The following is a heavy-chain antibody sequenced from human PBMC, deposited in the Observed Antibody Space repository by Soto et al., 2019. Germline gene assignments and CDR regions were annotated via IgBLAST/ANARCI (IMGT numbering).Heavy chain of an antibody. Sequence: GASVKVSCKASGGTFSSYAISWVRQAPGQGLEWMGGIIPIFGTANYAQKFQGRVTITADESTSTAYMELSSLRSEDTAVYYCARLAPRIFGVVIIEAYYYYGMDVWGQGTTVTVSS. V-gene: IGHV1-69*13. D-gene: IGHD3-3*01. CDR3: ARLAPRIFGVVIIEAYYYYGMDV. J-gene: IGHJ6*02. CDR1: GGTFSSYA. CDR2: IIPIFGTA.